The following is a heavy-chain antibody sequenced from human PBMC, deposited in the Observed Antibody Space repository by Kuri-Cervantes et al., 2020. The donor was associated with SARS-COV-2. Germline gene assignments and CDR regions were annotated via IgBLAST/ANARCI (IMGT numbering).Heavy chain of an antibody. Sequence: ASVKVSCKGSGYTFSSNAIHWVRQAPGQRLEWMGWIDADDTKYSQKFQGRFTMTRDTSASTAYMELSSLRSEDTAVYYCARDRGSSGWSWVYYYYGMDVWGQGTTVTVSS. CDR1: GYTFSSNA. D-gene: IGHD6-19*01. V-gene: IGHV1-3*01. CDR2: IDADDT. CDR3: ARDRGSSGWSWVYYYYGMDV. J-gene: IGHJ6*02.